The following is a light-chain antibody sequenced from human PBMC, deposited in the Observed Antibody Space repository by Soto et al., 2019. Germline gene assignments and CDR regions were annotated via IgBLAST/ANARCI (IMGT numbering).Light chain of an antibody. CDR1: QSVSSN. J-gene: IGKJ2*01. CDR3: QQYNNWLGT. V-gene: IGKV3-15*01. Sequence: EIVLTQSPATLSVSPGERATLSCRASQSVSSNLAWYQQKPGQAPRLLIYGASTRPTGIPARFSGSGSGTEFTLTISSLQSEDFAVYYCQQYNNWLGTFGQGTKLEIK. CDR2: GAS.